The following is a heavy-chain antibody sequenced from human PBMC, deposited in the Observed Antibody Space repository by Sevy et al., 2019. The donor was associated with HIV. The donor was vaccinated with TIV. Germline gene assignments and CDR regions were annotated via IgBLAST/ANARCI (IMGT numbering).Heavy chain of an antibody. J-gene: IGHJ4*02. V-gene: IGHV3-53*01. Sequence: GGSLRLSCAASGFTVSTKYMSWVRQAPGKGLKWVSVIYSAHSTYYTDSVKGRFTISRDNSKNTLYLQMNSLRAEDTAVYYCARGKLDYGDYYYFDYWGQRTLVTVSS. CDR3: ARGKLDYGDYYYFDY. D-gene: IGHD4-17*01. CDR2: IYSAHST. CDR1: GFTVSTKY.